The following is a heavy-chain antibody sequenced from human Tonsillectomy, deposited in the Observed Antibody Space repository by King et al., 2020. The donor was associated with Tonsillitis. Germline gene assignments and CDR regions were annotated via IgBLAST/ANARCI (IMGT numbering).Heavy chain of an antibody. D-gene: IGHD3-22*01. J-gene: IGHJ3*02. CDR3: AREGIDYYDSSGYYRVDAFDI. CDR2: ISSSGSTI. V-gene: IGHV3-48*03. Sequence: VQLVESGGGLVQPGGSLRLSCAASGFTFSSYEMNWVRQAPGKGLEWVSYISSSGSTIYYAYSVKGRFTISRDNAKNSLYLQMNSLRAEDTAVYYCAREGIDYYDSSGYYRVDAFDIWGQGTMVTVSS. CDR1: GFTFSSYE.